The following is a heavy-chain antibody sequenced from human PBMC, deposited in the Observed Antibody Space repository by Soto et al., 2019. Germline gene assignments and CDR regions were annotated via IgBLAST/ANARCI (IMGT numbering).Heavy chain of an antibody. CDR2: ISHRGTT. D-gene: IGHD3-22*01. J-gene: IGHJ4*02. Sequence: SETLSLTCAVSGGSLSGYFWKWIRQSPEKGLEWIGEISHRGTTTYNPSLKSRVTISIDTSKNQFSLRLTSVTVADTAVYYCARQGWDSSYYGDDFCGQATLVTVSS. CDR1: GGSLSGYF. V-gene: IGHV4-34*01. CDR3: ARQGWDSSYYGDDF.